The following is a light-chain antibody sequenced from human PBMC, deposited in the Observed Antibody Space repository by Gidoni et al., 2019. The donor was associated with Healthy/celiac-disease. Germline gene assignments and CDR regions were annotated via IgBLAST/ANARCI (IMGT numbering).Light chain of an antibody. CDR2: WAS. V-gene: IGKV4-1*01. CDR1: QSVLYNSNNKNY. Sequence: DIVMTQSQDSLPVSLGERATINCKSSQSVLYNSNNKNYLAWYQQKPGQPPKLLIYWASTRESGVPDRFSGSGSGTDFTLTISSLQAEDVAVYYCQQYYSTPPTFGQGTKVEIK. J-gene: IGKJ1*01. CDR3: QQYYSTPPT.